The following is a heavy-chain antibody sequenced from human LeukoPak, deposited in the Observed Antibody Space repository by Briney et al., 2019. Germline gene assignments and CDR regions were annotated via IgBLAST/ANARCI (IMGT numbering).Heavy chain of an antibody. CDR3: AKDREWELLVFFDY. CDR1: GFTFGDYA. CDR2: IRSKAYGGTT. Sequence: PGGSLRLSCTASGFTFGDYAMSWVRQAPGKGLEWVGFIRSKAYGGTTEYAASVKGRFTISRDDSKSIAYLQMNSLRAEDTAVYYCAKDREWELLVFFDYWGQGTLVTVSS. D-gene: IGHD1-26*01. V-gene: IGHV3-49*04. J-gene: IGHJ4*02.